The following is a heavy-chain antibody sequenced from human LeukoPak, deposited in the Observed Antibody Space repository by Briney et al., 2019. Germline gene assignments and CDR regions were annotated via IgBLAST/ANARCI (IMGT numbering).Heavy chain of an antibody. CDR3: ARGGDGYNSRFSAFDI. CDR2: IYNDGST. CDR1: GITVSNNY. D-gene: IGHD5-24*01. Sequence: GGSLRLSCAASGITVSNNYMTWVRQAPGKGLEWVSVIYNDGSTHYADSVKGRFTISRGNSKNTLHLQMNSLRVEDTAVYYCARGGDGYNSRFSAFDIWGQGTMVTVSS. J-gene: IGHJ3*02. V-gene: IGHV3-53*01.